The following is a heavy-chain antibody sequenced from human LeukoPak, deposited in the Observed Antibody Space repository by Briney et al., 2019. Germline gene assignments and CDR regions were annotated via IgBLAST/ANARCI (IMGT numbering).Heavy chain of an antibody. Sequence: PGRSLRLSCAASVFTFSSYAMHWVRQAPGKGLEWVAVISYDGSNKYYADSVKGRFTISRDNSKNTLYLQMNSLRAEDTAVYYCARGGWELDYYYYGMDVWGQGTTVTVSS. CDR2: ISYDGSNK. V-gene: IGHV3-30*04. CDR1: VFTFSSYA. D-gene: IGHD1-26*01. CDR3: ARGGWELDYYYYGMDV. J-gene: IGHJ6*02.